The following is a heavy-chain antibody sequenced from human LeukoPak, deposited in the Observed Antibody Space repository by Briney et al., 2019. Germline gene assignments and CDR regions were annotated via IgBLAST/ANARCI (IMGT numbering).Heavy chain of an antibody. Sequence: PGGSLRLSCAASGSTFLTYAKSWVRQAPGKGLQWVSVIRDSGASTYYADSVKGRFTISRDNSKNTLYLQMNSLRAEDTAVYYCAKAGRSGWYPGWPFDIWGQGTMVTVSS. J-gene: IGHJ3*02. CDR3: AKAGRSGWYPGWPFDI. V-gene: IGHV3-23*01. D-gene: IGHD6-19*01. CDR2: IRDSGAST. CDR1: GSTFLTYA.